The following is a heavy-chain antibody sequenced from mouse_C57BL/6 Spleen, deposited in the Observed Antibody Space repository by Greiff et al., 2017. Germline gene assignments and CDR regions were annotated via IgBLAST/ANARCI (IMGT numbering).Heavy chain of an antibody. CDR2: ISGGGNYT. V-gene: IGHV5-6*01. CDR1: GFTFSSYG. CDR3: ARQGDGNSWFAY. Sequence: EVHLVESGGDLVKPGGSLKLSCAASGFTFSSYGMSWVRQTPDKRLEWVATISGGGNYTYYPDSVKGRITISRDNAKNTLYLQMSSLKSEDTALDFCARQGDGNSWFAYWGQGTLVTVSA. D-gene: IGHD2-1*01. J-gene: IGHJ3*01.